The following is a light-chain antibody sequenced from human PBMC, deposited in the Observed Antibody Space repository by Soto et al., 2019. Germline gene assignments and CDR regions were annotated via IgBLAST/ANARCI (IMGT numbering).Light chain of an antibody. J-gene: IGLJ2*01. CDR3: AAWDDSLNGPV. Sequence: QSVLTQPPSASGTPGHRVTISCSGSSSNIADNTVNWYQQLPGTAPKLLIYSNNQRPSGVPDRFSGSKSGTSASLAISGLQSEDEADYYCAAWDDSLNGPVFGGGTKLTVL. CDR1: SSNIADNT. CDR2: SNN. V-gene: IGLV1-44*01.